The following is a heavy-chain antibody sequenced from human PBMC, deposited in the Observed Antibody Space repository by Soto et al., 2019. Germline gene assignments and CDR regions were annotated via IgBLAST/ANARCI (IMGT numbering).Heavy chain of an antibody. CDR1: GFTFGDYA. V-gene: IGHV3-49*03. CDR3: TRWGFVPLNPNWFDH. CDR2: IRSKAYGGTT. Sequence: PGGSLRLSCTASGFTFGDYAMSWFRQAPGKGLEWVGFIRSKAYGGTTEYAASVKGRFTISRDDSKSIAYLQMNSLKTEDTAVYYCTRWGFVPLNPNWFDHWGQGTLVTVSS. J-gene: IGHJ5*02. D-gene: IGHD2-2*01.